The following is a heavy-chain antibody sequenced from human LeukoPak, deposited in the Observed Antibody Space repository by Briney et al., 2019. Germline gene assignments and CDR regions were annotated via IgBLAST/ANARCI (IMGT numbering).Heavy chain of an antibody. D-gene: IGHD2-15*01. V-gene: IGHV4-34*01. Sequence: PGGSPRLSCAASGFTFSSYSMNWVRQPPGKGLEWIGEINHSGSTNYNPSLKSRVTISVDTSKNQFSLKLSSVTAADTAVYYCARSRHCSGGSCYSREPYYFDYWGQGTLVTVSS. J-gene: IGHJ4*02. CDR1: GFTFSSYS. CDR3: ARSRHCSGGSCYSREPYYFDY. CDR2: INHSGST.